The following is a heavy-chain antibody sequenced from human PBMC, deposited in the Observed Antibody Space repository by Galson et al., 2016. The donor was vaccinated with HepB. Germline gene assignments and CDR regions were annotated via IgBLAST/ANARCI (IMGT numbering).Heavy chain of an antibody. CDR3: AKGSRGFWSGIGPFDY. V-gene: IGHV3-23*01. CDR1: GFTFNTYA. CDR2: ISGDGSST. D-gene: IGHD3-3*01. Sequence: SLRLSCAASGFTFNTYAMSWVRQAPGKGLEWVSGISGDGSSTYHADSVKGRITISRDNSKNTLYLQMNSLRVEDTAVYYCAKGSRGFWSGIGPFDYWGQGTLVTVSS. J-gene: IGHJ4*02.